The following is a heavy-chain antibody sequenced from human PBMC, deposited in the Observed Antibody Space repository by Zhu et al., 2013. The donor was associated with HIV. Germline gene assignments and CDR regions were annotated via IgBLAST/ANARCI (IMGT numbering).Heavy chain of an antibody. J-gene: IGHJ5*02. V-gene: IGHV1-8*03. CDR1: GYAFSSYD. CDR3: ARMDKGSCTETTCPDWFDP. CDR2: VDPSNGNA. D-gene: IGHD2-8*02. Sequence: QVQLVQSGAEVKKPGASVKVSCKASGYAFSSYDINWVRQATGQGPEWMGWVDPSNGNAGYAQKFQGRVTITRNISTSTVYMELSSLRSDDTAVYYCARMDKGSCTETTCPDWFDPWGQGTLVTVSS.